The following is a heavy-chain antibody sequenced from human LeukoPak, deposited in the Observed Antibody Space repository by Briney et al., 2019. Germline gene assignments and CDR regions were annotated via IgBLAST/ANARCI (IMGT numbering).Heavy chain of an antibody. CDR2: ISYDGSNK. Sequence: GGSLRLSCAASGFTFSSYGMHWVRQAPGKGLEWVAVISYDGSNKYYADSVKGRFTISRDNSKNTLYLQINSLRAEDTAVYYCAKGSIAVAGTMDYWGQGTLVTVSS. V-gene: IGHV3-30*18. CDR3: AKGSIAVAGTMDY. D-gene: IGHD6-19*01. CDR1: GFTFSSYG. J-gene: IGHJ4*02.